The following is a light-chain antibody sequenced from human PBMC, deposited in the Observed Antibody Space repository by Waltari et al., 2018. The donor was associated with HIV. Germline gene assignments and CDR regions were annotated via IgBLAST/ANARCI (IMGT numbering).Light chain of an antibody. V-gene: IGKV3-11*01. CDR2: DAS. Sequence: EIVLTQSPATLSLSPGERATLSCRASQSVSSYLAWYQQKPGQAPRLLIYDASNRATGIPARFSASGSGTDFTLTISSLEPEDFAVYYCHQRSSWPLTFGGGTKVEIK. CDR1: QSVSSY. J-gene: IGKJ4*01. CDR3: HQRSSWPLT.